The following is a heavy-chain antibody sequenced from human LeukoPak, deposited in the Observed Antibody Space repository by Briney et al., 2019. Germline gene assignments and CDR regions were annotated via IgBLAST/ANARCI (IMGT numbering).Heavy chain of an antibody. J-gene: IGHJ6*04. D-gene: IGHD1/OR15-1a*01. CDR2: IKKDGSGI. CDR1: GFPFSNSW. CDR3: AGGNSMDV. V-gene: IGHV3-7*03. Sequence: PGGSLRLSCAVSGFPFSNSWMYWVRQAPGKGLEGVANIKKDGSGISYVDSVKGRFIISRDNARSSLYLQMNSLGVEDTAVYFCAGGNSMDVWGKGTAVTVSS.